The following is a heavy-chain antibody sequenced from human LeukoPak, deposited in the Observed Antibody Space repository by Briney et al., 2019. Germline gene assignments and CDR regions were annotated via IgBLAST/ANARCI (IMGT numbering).Heavy chain of an antibody. CDR2: FDPEDGGT. CDR1: TYTLTELS. J-gene: IGHJ4*02. V-gene: IGHV1-24*01. CDR3: ATDSSSGYRGGFDY. D-gene: IGHD3-22*01. Sequence: ASVKVSCKVSTYTLTELSMHWVRQAPGKGLEWMGGFDPEDGGTIYAQKFQGRVTMTEDTSTDTAYMELSSLRSEDTAVYYCATDSSSGYRGGFDYWGQGTLVTVSS.